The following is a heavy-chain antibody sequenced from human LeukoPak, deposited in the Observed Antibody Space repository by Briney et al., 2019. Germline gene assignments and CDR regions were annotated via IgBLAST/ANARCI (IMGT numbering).Heavy chain of an antibody. CDR3: ASVSGYSYGYVPFDY. J-gene: IGHJ4*02. Sequence: GASVKVSCKASGYTFTGYYMHWVRQAPGQGLEWMGWINPNSGGTNYAQKFQGRVTMTRDTSISTAYMELSRLRSDDTAVYYCASVSGYSYGYVPFDYWGQGTLVTVSS. CDR1: GYTFTGYY. CDR2: INPNSGGT. D-gene: IGHD5-18*01. V-gene: IGHV1-2*02.